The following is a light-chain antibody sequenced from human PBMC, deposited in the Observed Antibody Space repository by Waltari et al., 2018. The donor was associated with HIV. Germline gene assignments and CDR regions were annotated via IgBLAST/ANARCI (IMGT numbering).Light chain of an antibody. V-gene: IGKV3-15*01. Sequence: DIVMTQSPAILSVSPGERVTLSCRASQGVGSNLACYQQKVGQAPRLLSYGAATMAAEIPVRCSVSGSGTDFTLAIDSLQSEDVATYYCQQYNIRPRGNTFGQGTKLQIK. CDR1: QGVGSN. J-gene: IGKJ2*01. CDR2: GAA. CDR3: QQYNIRPRGNT.